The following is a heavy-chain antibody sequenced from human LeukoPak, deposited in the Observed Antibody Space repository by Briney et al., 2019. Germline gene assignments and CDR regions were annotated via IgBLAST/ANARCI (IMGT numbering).Heavy chain of an antibody. CDR1: GGTFSSYA. D-gene: IGHD6-13*01. CDR2: IIPIFGTA. CDR3: AREGAIAAAGAFDY. V-gene: IGHV1-69*05. Sequence: SVKVSCKASGGTFSSYAISWVRQAPGQGLEWMGGIIPIFGTANYAQKFQGRVTITTDESTSTAYMELSSLRSEDTAVYYCAREGAIAAAGAFDYWGQGTLVTVSS. J-gene: IGHJ4*02.